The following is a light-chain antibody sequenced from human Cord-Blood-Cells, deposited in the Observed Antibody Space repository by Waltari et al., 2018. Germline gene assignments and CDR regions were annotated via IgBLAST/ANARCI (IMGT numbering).Light chain of an antibody. CDR3: CSYAGSSTLV. CDR1: PSDIGSYNL. CDR2: EGS. Sequence: QPAQTQPASVSGSPGKSHTITCPETPSDIGSYNLVSWYQQHPGKAPKLMIYEGSKRPSGVSNRFSGSKSGNTVSLTISGLQAEDEADYYCCSYAGSSTLVFGGGTKLTVL. J-gene: IGLJ2*01. V-gene: IGLV2-23*01.